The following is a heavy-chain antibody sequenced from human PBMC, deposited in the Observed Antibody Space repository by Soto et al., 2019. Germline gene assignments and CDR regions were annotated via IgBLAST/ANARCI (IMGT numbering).Heavy chain of an antibody. CDR2: ITSSSDTM. D-gene: IGHD3-3*01. CDR3: VREGADITIFGIVSSLDY. V-gene: IGHV3-48*04. J-gene: IGHJ4*02. CDR1: GFTFKNYN. Sequence: EVQLVESGGGLVQPGGSLRLSCTASGFTFKNYNMNWVRQAPGKGLEWISYITSSSDTMYHADSVKGRFTVSRDNAKNSLFLQMNSLRAEDTAVYYCVREGADITIFGIVSSLDYWGQGALVTVSS.